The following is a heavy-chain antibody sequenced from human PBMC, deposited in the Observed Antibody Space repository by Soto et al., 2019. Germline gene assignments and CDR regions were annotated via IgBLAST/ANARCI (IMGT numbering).Heavy chain of an antibody. Sequence: QVHLQESGPGLVAPSGTLSLTCTLSGGSVRAPDWWSWVRQSPDKGLEGLAEVHISGHSNYNPSLRSRVSVSIDSSKNQFYLNLNSVTAADTAIYYCARVPQGCSAHSCYFDPWGQGTQVTISS. D-gene: IGHD2-15*01. CDR1: GGSVRAPDW. CDR3: ARVPQGCSAHSCYFDP. V-gene: IGHV4-4*02. J-gene: IGHJ5*01. CDR2: VHISGHS.